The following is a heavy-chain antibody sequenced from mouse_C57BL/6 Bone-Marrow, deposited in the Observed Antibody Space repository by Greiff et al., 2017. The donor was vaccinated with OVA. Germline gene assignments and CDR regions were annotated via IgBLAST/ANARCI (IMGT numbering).Heavy chain of an antibody. J-gene: IGHJ3*01. V-gene: IGHV14-4*01. CDR3: TTLGYGSSSWFAY. Sequence: VQLQQSGAELVGPGASVKLSCTASGFNIKDDYMHWVKQRPEQGLEWIGWIDPENGDTEYASKFQGKATITADTSSNTAYLQLSSLTSEDTAVYYCTTLGYGSSSWFAYWGQGTLVTVSA. D-gene: IGHD1-1*01. CDR1: GFNIKDDY. CDR2: IDPENGDT.